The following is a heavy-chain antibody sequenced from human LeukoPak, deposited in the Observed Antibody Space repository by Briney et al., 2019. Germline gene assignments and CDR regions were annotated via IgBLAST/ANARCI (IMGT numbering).Heavy chain of an antibody. D-gene: IGHD4-17*01. V-gene: IGHV4-59*01. CDR1: GGSISSYC. J-gene: IGHJ4*02. CDR2: IYDSGST. Sequence: SETLSLTCTVSGGSISSYCWSWIRQPPGKGLEWIGYIYDSGSTNNNPSLNSRVTISVDKSKNQFSLKLRFVTAADTAVYYCARGSYGAWDYGYYFDYWGQGTLVTVSS. CDR3: ARGSYGAWDYGYYFDY.